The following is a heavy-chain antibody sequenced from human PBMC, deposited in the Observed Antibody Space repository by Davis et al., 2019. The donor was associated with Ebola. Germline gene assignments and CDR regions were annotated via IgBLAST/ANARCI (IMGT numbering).Heavy chain of an antibody. CDR3: ARGSPYYHDSSGYYYYYGMDV. CDR1: GGSFSGYY. Sequence: MPGGSLRLSCAVSGGSFSGYYWSWIRQPPGKGLEWIGEINDSGRTNYNPSLKSRVTISVDTSKNQFSLKVSSVTAADTAVYYCARGSPYYHDSSGYYYYYGMDVWGQGTTVTVSS. J-gene: IGHJ6*02. D-gene: IGHD3-22*01. CDR2: INDSGRT. V-gene: IGHV4-34*01.